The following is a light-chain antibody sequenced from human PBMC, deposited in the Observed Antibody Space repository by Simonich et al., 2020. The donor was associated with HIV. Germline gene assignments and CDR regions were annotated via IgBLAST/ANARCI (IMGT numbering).Light chain of an antibody. CDR3: QSYDSGNRV. V-gene: IGLV6-57*01. CDR2: KDH. Sequence: NFMLTQPHSVSESPGKTVTISCTRNSGSIASNDVQWYQQRPGISPTTVIYKDHQSFSGVPDRFSGSIDSSSNSASLIISGLKTEDEADYYCQSYDSGNRVFGGGTKLTVL. CDR1: SGSIASND. J-gene: IGLJ3*02.